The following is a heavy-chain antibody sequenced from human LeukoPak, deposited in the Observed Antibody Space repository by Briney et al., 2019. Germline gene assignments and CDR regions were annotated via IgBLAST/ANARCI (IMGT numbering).Heavy chain of an antibody. CDR3: ARDLRGSPMDV. CDR2: IYYNGRT. D-gene: IGHD1-26*01. Sequence: SQTLSLTCAVSGDSINSSYHWSWIRQQPGKGLEWIGNIYYNGRTYYKTSLKSRIIISVDMSKNQISLQLSSVTGADTAVYYCARDLRGSPMDVWGKGTPVAVSS. CDR1: GDSINSSYH. J-gene: IGHJ6*03. V-gene: IGHV4-31*11.